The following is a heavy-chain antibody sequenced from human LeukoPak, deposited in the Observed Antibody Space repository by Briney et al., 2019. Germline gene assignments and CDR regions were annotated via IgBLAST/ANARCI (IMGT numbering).Heavy chain of an antibody. Sequence: PGGSLRLSCAASGFTFSSYNMNWVRQAPGKGLEWVSFICSSSTYIYYADSVRGRFTISRDNAKNSLYLQMNSLRAEDTAVYYCARVGGYCSSTSCPPPDYWGQGTLVTVSS. CDR1: GFTFSSYN. V-gene: IGHV3-21*01. CDR3: ARVGGYCSSTSCPPPDY. D-gene: IGHD2-2*01. CDR2: ICSSSTYI. J-gene: IGHJ4*02.